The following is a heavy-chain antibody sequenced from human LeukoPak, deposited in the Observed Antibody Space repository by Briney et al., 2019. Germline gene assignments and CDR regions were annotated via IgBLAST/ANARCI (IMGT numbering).Heavy chain of an antibody. J-gene: IGHJ4*02. CDR3: ARMYNWNYRRYFDC. CDR2: ISGSGSTI. V-gene: IGHV3-48*03. CDR1: GFTFSSYE. D-gene: IGHD1-7*01. Sequence: GGSLRLSCAASGFTFSSYEMNWVRQAPGKGLEWVSYISGSGSTIYYADSVKGRFTISRDNAKNPLYLQMSSLRAEDTAVYYCARMYNWNYRRYFDCWGQGTLVTVSS.